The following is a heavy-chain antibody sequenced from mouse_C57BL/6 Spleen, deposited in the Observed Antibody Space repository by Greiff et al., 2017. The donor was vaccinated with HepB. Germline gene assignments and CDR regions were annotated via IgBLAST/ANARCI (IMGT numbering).Heavy chain of an antibody. V-gene: IGHV1-4*01. Sequence: VQLQQSGAELARPGASVKMSCKASGYTFTSYTMHWVKQRPGQGLEWIGYINPSSGYTKYNQKFKDKATLTADKSSSTAYMQLSSLTSEDSAVYYCARWGYDDVFAYWGQGTLVTVSA. CDR2: INPSSGYT. D-gene: IGHD2-4*01. CDR3: ARWGYDDVFAY. CDR1: GYTFTSYT. J-gene: IGHJ3*01.